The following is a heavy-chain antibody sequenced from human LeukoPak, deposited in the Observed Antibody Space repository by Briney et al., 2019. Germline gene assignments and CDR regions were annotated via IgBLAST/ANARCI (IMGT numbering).Heavy chain of an antibody. D-gene: IGHD2-15*01. CDR2: INHSGST. J-gene: IGHJ6*02. Sequence: PSETLSLTCAVYGGSFSGYYWSWIRQPPGKGLEWIGEINHSGSTNYNPSLKSRVTISVDTSKNQFSLKLSSVTAADTAVYYCARGLYYCSGGSCYSYYYYYYGMDVWGQGTTVTVSS. CDR1: GGSFSGYY. V-gene: IGHV4-34*01. CDR3: ARGLYYCSGGSCYSYYYYYYGMDV.